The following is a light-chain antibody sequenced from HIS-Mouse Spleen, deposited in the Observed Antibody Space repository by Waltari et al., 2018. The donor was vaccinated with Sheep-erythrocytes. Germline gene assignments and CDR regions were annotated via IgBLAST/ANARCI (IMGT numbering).Light chain of an antibody. J-gene: IGLJ3*02. V-gene: IGLV2-23*01. CDR3: CSYAGSSTPWV. Sequence: QSALTQPASVSGSPGQSITISCTGTSSDVGSYNLVSWYQQHPGKAPKLMIYEGSKRPSGVSNRLSGSKSCNTASLTISGLQAEDEADYYCCSYAGSSTPWVFGGGTKLTVL. CDR1: SSDVGSYNL. CDR2: EGS.